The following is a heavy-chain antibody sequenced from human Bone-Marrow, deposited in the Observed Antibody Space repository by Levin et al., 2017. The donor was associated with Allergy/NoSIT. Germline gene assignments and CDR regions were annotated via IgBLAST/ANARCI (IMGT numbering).Heavy chain of an antibody. V-gene: IGHV3-23*01. CDR1: GFTFNDYA. CDR3: AKDICPSSSCWYGGMDV. J-gene: IGHJ6*02. Sequence: GGSLRLSCTGSGFTFNDYAMNWVRQAPGKGLEWVSVISAGFGSSTYYADSVKGRFIISRDRSKNTLYLQMNNLRADDTAVYYCAKDICPSSSCWYGGMDVWGQGTTVTVSS. CDR2: ISAGFGSST. D-gene: IGHD2-2*01.